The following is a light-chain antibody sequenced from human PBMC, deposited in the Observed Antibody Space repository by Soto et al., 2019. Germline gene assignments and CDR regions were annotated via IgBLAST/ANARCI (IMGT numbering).Light chain of an antibody. J-gene: IGKJ2*01. CDR1: QSISNW. V-gene: IGKV1-5*01. CDR3: QQSIGT. Sequence: DIQMTQSPSTLSASAGDRVTITCRASQSISNWLAWFQQKPGKAPKLLISEASTLESGVPSRFSGSRSRTEFTLTITTLQPDDFATYYCQQSIGTFGQGTKLEIK. CDR2: EAS.